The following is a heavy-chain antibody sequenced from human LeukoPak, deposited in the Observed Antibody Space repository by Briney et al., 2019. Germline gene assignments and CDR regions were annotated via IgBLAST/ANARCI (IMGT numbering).Heavy chain of an antibody. CDR3: ARQISDYCYCYIDV. V-gene: IGHV4-39*01. D-gene: IGHD3-10*01. CDR2: IYYSGTT. Sequence: PSETLSLTCTVSGGSISSSHYYWGWIRQTPGKGLEWIGTIYYSGTTYYNPSLESRATISEDTSKNQFSLTLRSVTAADTAVYYCARQISDYCYCYIDVWGKGTTVTVSS. J-gene: IGHJ6*03. CDR1: GGSISSSHYY.